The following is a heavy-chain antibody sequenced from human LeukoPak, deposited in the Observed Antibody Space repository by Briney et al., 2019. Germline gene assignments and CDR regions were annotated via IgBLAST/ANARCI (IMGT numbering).Heavy chain of an antibody. Sequence: PSETLSLTCTVSGYSISSGYYWGWIRQPPGKGLEWIGSIYHSGSTYYNPSLKSRVTISVDTSKNQFSLKLSSVTAADTAVYYCAGDHEKLGYGDYTFDYWGQGTLVTVSS. J-gene: IGHJ4*02. D-gene: IGHD4-17*01. CDR1: GYSISSGYY. CDR3: AGDHEKLGYGDYTFDY. V-gene: IGHV4-38-2*02. CDR2: IYHSGST.